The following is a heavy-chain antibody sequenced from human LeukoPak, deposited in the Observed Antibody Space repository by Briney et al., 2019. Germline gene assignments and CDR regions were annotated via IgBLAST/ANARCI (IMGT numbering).Heavy chain of an antibody. Sequence: PGGSLRLSCAASGFTVSSNYMSWVRQAPGKGLEWVSAISGSGGSTYYADSVKGRFTISRDNAKNSLYLQMNSLRAEDTAVYYCARGLDHFDYWGQGTLVTVSS. CDR1: GFTVSSNY. J-gene: IGHJ4*02. CDR3: ARGLDHFDY. CDR2: ISGSGGST. V-gene: IGHV3-11*04.